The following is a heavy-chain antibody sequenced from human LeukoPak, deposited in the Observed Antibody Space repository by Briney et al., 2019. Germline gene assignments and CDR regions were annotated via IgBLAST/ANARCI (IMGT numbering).Heavy chain of an antibody. CDR3: ARGLITMIPSDY. J-gene: IGHJ4*02. D-gene: IGHD3-22*01. CDR2: INHSGST. Sequence: SETLSLTCAVYGGSFSGYYWSWIRQPPGKGLEWIGEINHSGSTNYNPSLKSRVTISVDTSKNQFSLKLSSVTAADTAVYYCARGLITMIPSDYWGQGTLVTVSS. V-gene: IGHV4-34*01. CDR1: GGSFSGYY.